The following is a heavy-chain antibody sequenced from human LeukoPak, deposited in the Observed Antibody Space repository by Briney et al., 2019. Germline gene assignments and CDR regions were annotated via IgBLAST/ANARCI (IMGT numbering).Heavy chain of an antibody. CDR2: IRSKANSYAT. D-gene: IGHD4-17*01. J-gene: IGHJ4*02. CDR3: TSTPILDYGDYHVY. V-gene: IGHV3-73*01. Sequence: PGGSLRLSCAASGFTLSGSAMHWVRQASGKGLEWVGRIRSKANSYATAYAASVKGRFTISRDDSKNTAYLQMNSLKTEDTAVYYCTSTPILDYGDYHVYWGQGTLVTVSS. CDR1: GFTLSGSA.